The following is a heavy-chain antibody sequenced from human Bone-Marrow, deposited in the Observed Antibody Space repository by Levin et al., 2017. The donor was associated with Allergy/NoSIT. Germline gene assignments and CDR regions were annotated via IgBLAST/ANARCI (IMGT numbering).Heavy chain of an antibody. CDR1: GYTFTSYV. Sequence: PLASVKVSCEASGYTFTSYVISWVRQAPGQGPEWLGWSSAYNGKTKYAQNFQGRVTMTTDRSTSTAYMELRSLISDDTAVYYCARENYDSSGYYLHFDSWGQGTLVTVSS. CDR3: ARENYDSSGYYLHFDS. D-gene: IGHD3-22*01. V-gene: IGHV1-18*01. CDR2: SSAYNGKT. J-gene: IGHJ4*02.